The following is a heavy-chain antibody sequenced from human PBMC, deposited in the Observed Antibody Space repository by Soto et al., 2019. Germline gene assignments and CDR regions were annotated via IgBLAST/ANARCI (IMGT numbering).Heavy chain of an antibody. V-gene: IGHV3-30*03. CDR3: ATPAHDYNNYYYYYGMDA. J-gene: IGHJ6*02. CDR1: GFCFISYG. Sequence: WGSLRLSCAASGFCFISYGMHFFRHSPCKWLEWVAVISYDGSNKYYADSVKGRFTISRDNSKNKLYLQMSSLRAEDTAVYYCATPAHDYNNYYYYYGMDAWGQGTTVTVSS. CDR2: ISYDGSNK. D-gene: IGHD4-4*01.